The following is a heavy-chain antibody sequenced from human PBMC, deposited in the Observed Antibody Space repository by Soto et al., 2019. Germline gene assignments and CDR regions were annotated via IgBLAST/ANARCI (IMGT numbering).Heavy chain of an antibody. CDR3: ANSGTPGLLWFGDPGLGMDV. CDR2: ISGSGGST. D-gene: IGHD3-10*01. Sequence: GGSLRLSCAASGFTFSSYAMSWVRQAPGKGLEWVSAISGSGGSTYYADSVKGRFTISRDNSKNTLYLQMNSLRAEDTAVYYCANSGTPGLLWFGDPGLGMDVWGQGTTVTVSS. J-gene: IGHJ6*02. V-gene: IGHV3-23*01. CDR1: GFTFSSYA.